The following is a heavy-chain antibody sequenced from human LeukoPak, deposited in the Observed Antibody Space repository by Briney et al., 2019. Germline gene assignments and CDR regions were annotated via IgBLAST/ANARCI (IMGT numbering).Heavy chain of an antibody. CDR1: GYTFTGYY. D-gene: IGHD1-26*01. V-gene: IGHV1-2*02. CDR2: INPNSGGT. Sequence: ASVKVSCKASGYTFTGYYMHWVRQAPGQGLEWMGWINPNSGGTNYAQKFQGRVTMTRDTSISTAYMELSRLRSDDTAVYYCASDSTVSISVEWDYWGQGTLVTVSS. J-gene: IGHJ4*02. CDR3: ASDSTVSISVEWDY.